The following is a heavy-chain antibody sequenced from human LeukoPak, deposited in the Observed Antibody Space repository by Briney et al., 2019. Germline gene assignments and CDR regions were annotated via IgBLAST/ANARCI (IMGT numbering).Heavy chain of an antibody. CDR3: AKDGRYYYDSSADYMDV. J-gene: IGHJ6*03. Sequence: GGSLRLSCAASGFTFSSYAMSWVRQAPGKGLEWVSAISGSGGSTYYADSVKGRFTISRDNSKNTLYLQMNSLRAEDTAVYYCAKDGRYYYDSSADYMDVWGKGTTVTVSS. CDR2: ISGSGGST. CDR1: GFTFSSYA. D-gene: IGHD3-22*01. V-gene: IGHV3-23*01.